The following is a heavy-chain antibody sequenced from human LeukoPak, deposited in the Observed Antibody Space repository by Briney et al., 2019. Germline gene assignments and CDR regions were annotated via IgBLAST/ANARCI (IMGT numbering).Heavy chain of an antibody. CDR2: IYYSGST. CDR3: AALTPGY. D-gene: IGHD4-23*01. J-gene: IGHJ4*02. CDR1: GGSISSSSYY. V-gene: IGHV4-39*07. Sequence: SETLPLTCTVSGGSISSSSYYWGWIRQPPGKGLEWIGSIYYSGSTYYNPSLKSRVTISVDTSKNQFSLKLSSVTAADTAVYYCAALTPGYWGQGTLVTVSS.